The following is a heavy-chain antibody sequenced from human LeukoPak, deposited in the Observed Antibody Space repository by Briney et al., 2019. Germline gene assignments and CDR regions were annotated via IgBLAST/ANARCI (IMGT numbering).Heavy chain of an antibody. CDR1: VGTFKIYA. V-gene: IGHV1-69*06. Sequence: SVRVSCKASVGTFKIYAISRVRQALGQGREWMGGIIPMSDTANYTQKFRGRLTITADIPTSTVYMELSSLRSEDTAVYYCAREDDTGRYMGDDAFDIWGQGTMVTVSS. CDR2: IIPMSDTA. J-gene: IGHJ3*02. D-gene: IGHD1-26*01. CDR3: AREDDTGRYMGDDAFDI.